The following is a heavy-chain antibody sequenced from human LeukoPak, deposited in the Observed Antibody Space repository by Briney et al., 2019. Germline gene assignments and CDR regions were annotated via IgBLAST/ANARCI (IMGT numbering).Heavy chain of an antibody. CDR2: IKQDGTVQ. CDR3: ARDYTATGAMDV. CDR1: GFALSAYW. D-gene: IGHD2-21*02. V-gene: IGHV3-7*01. J-gene: IGHJ6*02. Sequence: GGSLRLSCAASGFALSAYWMNWVRQAPGKGLQWLANIKQDGTVQHYVDSVKGRFTISRDNAKNSLFLQMNGLRAEDTALYYCARDYTATGAMDVWGQGTTVTVS.